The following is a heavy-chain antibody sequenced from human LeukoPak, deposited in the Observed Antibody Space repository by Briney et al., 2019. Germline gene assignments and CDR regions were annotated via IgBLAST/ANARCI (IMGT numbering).Heavy chain of an antibody. V-gene: IGHV3-20*04. Sequence: GGSLRLSCAASGFTFDDYGMSWVRQAPGKGLEWVSGINWNGGSTGYADSVKGRFTISRDNAKNSLYLQMNSLRAEGTALYYCARDWPYGSGSSIPDYWGQGTLVTVSS. D-gene: IGHD3-10*01. CDR1: GFTFDDYG. J-gene: IGHJ4*02. CDR3: ARDWPYGSGSSIPDY. CDR2: INWNGGST.